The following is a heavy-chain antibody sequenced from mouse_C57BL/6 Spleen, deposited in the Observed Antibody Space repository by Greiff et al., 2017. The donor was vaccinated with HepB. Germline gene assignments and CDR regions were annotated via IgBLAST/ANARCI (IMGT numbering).Heavy chain of an antibody. CDR3: ARWSRPPTVGDYFDY. D-gene: IGHD1-1*01. V-gene: IGHV1-82*01. J-gene: IGHJ2*01. Sequence: QVQLQQSGPELVKPGASVKISCKASGYAFSSSWMNWVKQRPGKGLEWIGRIYPGDGDTNYNGKFKGKATLTADKSSSTAYMQLSSLTSEDSAVYFCARWSRPPTVGDYFDYWGQGTTLTVSS. CDR2: IYPGDGDT. CDR1: GYAFSSSW.